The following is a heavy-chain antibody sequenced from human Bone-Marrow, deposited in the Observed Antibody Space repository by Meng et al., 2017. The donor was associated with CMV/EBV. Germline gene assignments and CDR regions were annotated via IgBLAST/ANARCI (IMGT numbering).Heavy chain of an antibody. Sequence: ASVKVSCKASGYTFTSYDMSWVRQAPGQGLEWMGGINPICGGANYAQKFQGRVTITRDTSTSTAYMELSRLRSDDTAVYYCARVISILDRVDYWGQGTLVTVSS. V-gene: IGHV1-2*02. CDR1: GYTFTSYD. D-gene: IGHD3-3*02. J-gene: IGHJ4*02. CDR3: ARVISILDRVDY. CDR2: INPICGGA.